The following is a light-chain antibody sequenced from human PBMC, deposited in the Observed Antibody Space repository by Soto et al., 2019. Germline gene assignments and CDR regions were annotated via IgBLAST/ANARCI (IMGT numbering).Light chain of an antibody. Sequence: QPVLTQSPSVSASLGASVKLTCTLSSGHSSYAIAWHQQQPERGPRFLLKLHSDGSHNKGDGIPDRFSGSSSGAERFLTISSLQSEDEAEYYCQTWGTDIPVFGTGTKVTVL. V-gene: IGLV4-69*01. CDR2: LHSDGSH. CDR1: SGHSSYA. CDR3: QTWGTDIPV. J-gene: IGLJ1*01.